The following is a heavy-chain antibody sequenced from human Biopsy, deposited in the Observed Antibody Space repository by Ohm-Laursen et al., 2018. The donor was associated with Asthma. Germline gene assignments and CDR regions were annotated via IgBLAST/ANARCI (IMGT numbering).Heavy chain of an antibody. J-gene: IGHJ4*02. D-gene: IGHD5-24*01. CDR2: HDHEEGGT. CDR1: GYSLTDLS. CDR3: ASDFPKDDVRCNFQF. V-gene: IGHV1-24*01. Sequence: ASVKVSCQISGYSLTDLSMHWVRQAPGQGLEWMGGHDHEEGGTVNARRFQGRVTMTEDTSTDTAYMELSSLSSDDTAVYYCASDFPKDDVRCNFQFWGQGTLVTVSS.